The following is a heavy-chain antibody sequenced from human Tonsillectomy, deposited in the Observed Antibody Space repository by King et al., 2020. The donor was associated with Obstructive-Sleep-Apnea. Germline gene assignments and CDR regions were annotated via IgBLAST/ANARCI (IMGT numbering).Heavy chain of an antibody. V-gene: IGHV4-39*07. CDR1: GGSISSSSYY. D-gene: IGHD6-13*01. J-gene: IGHJ4*02. CDR3: ARGAPLSAAGVSDY. CDR2: IYYSGTT. Sequence: VQLQESGPGLVKPSETLSLTCTVSGGSISSSSYYWGWIRQPPGKGLEWIGSIYYSGTTYYNPSLKSRVTISVDTSKNQFSLKLSSVTAADTAVYYCARGAPLSAAGVSDYWGQGTLVTVSS.